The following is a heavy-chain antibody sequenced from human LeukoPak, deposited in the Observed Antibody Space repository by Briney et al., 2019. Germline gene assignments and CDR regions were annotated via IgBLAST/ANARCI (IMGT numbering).Heavy chain of an antibody. J-gene: IGHJ4*02. D-gene: IGHD6-6*01. CDR2: IYYSGST. Sequence: SETLSLTCTVSGGSISSSSYYWGWIRQPPGKGLEWIGSIYYSGSTYYNPSLKSRVTISVDTSKNQFSLNLSSVTAADTADYYCASTGSSSSSSYYFNYWGQGSLVTVSS. V-gene: IGHV4-39*01. CDR1: GGSISSSSYY. CDR3: ASTGSSSSSSYYFNY.